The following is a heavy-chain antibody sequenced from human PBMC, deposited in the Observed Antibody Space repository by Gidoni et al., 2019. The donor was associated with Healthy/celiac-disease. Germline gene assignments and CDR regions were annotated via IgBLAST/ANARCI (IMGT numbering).Heavy chain of an antibody. D-gene: IGHD3-16*01. CDR3: AKGGDKTRGFDD. CDR2: IYYSGST. Sequence: QLQLQESGPGLVKPSETLSLTCTVSGGSISSSSYYWGWIRQPPGKGLEWIGNIYYSGSTSYNPSLKSRVTISVDTSKNQFSLKLSSVTAADTAVYYCAKGGDKTRGFDDWGQGTLVTVSS. J-gene: IGHJ4*02. CDR1: GGSISSSSYY. V-gene: IGHV4-39*01.